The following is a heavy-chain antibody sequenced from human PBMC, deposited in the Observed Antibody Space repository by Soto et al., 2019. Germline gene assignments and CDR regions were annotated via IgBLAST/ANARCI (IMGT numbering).Heavy chain of an antibody. CDR1: GGTFSSYA. D-gene: IGHD2-21*01. Sequence: SVKVSCKASGGTFSSYAISWVRQAPGQGLEWMGGIIPIFGTANYAQKFQGRVTITADESTSTAYMELSSLRSEDTAVYYCARGNVNIVVVNAIDWFDTWGQGTLATVSS. V-gene: IGHV1-69*13. CDR3: ARGNVNIVVVNAIDWFDT. CDR2: IIPIFGTA. J-gene: IGHJ5*02.